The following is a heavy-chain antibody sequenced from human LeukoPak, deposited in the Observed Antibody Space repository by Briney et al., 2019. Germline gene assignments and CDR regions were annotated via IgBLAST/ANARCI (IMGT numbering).Heavy chain of an antibody. J-gene: IGHJ6*02. CDR1: GYIFTSYW. CDR2: IDPSDSYT. CDR3: ALCSSTSCYPPYYYYGMDV. Sequence: GESLKISCKGSGYIFTSYWISWVRQMPGKGLEWMGRIDPSDSYTNCSPSFQGHVTISADKSISTAYLQWSSLKASDTAMYYCALCSSTSCYPPYYYYGMDVWGQGTTVTVSS. D-gene: IGHD2-2*01. V-gene: IGHV5-10-1*01.